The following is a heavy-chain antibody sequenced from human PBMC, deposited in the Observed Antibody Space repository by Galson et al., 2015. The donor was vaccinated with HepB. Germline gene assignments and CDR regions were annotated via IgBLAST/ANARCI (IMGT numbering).Heavy chain of an antibody. CDR1: GYSLTELS. CDR2: FDPEYSKR. D-gene: IGHD3-16*01. Sequence: SVKVSCKVSGYSLTELSMHWVRQAPGKGLEWVGGFDPEYSKRVYGQKFQGRVTMTEDTSTDTAYMELRSLRSEDTAVYYCAIPWRGGELVLVQDALDVWGPGTVVTVSS. V-gene: IGHV1-24*01. CDR3: AIPWRGGELVLVQDALDV. J-gene: IGHJ3*01.